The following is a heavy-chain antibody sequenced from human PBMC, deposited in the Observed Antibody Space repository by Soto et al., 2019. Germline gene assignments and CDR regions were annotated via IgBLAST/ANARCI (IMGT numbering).Heavy chain of an antibody. CDR1: GGTFSSYT. D-gene: IGHD5-18*01. Sequence: QVQLVQSGAEVKKPGSSVKVSCKASGGTFSSYTISWVRQAAGQGLEWMGRIIPILGIANYAQKFQGRVTITADKSTSTAYMELSSLRSEDTAVYYCARGGGGYSYGNYMDVWGKGTTVTVSS. CDR3: ARGGGGYSYGNYMDV. V-gene: IGHV1-69*02. CDR2: IIPILGIA. J-gene: IGHJ6*03.